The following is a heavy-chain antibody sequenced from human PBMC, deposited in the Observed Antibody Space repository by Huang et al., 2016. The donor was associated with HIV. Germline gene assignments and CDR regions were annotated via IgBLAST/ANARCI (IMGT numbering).Heavy chain of an antibody. CDR3: AKGGSAAAVLDF. CDR2: ISYDAKTK. CDR1: GFTFSSYG. Sequence: QVQLVESGGGVVQPGRSLRIFCAASGFTFSSYGMHWVRQATGKGLVWVAVISYDAKTKYYADSVKCRFSISRDNSKTTVYLQLNSLRVEDTAVYYCAKGGSAAAVLDFWGQGTLVTVSS. D-gene: IGHD6-13*01. J-gene: IGHJ4*02. V-gene: IGHV3-30*18.